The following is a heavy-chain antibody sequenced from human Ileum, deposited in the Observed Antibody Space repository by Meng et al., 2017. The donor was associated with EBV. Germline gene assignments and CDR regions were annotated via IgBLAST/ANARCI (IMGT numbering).Heavy chain of an antibody. J-gene: IGHJ5*02. CDR1: GGSFNDYY. D-gene: IGHD4-23*01. V-gene: IGHV4-34*01. Sequence: QVRIQQWGKGLLNPSGTLFLTCAVFGGSFNDYYWTWLRQPPGKGLEWIGEIDQSGYTKFNPSLSSRATISRDTSNNQFSLRLNSVTAADTALYYCARYGRCNGNSFYCFDPWGQGTLVTVSS. CDR3: ARYGRCNGNSFYCFDP. CDR2: IDQSGYT.